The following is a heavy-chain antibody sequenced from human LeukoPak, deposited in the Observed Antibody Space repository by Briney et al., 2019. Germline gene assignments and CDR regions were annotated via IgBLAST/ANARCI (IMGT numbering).Heavy chain of an antibody. D-gene: IGHD1-26*01. Sequence: PSETLSLTCAVYGGSFSGYYWSWIRQPPGKGLEWIGEINHSGSTNYNPSLKSRVTISVDTSKNQFSLKLSSVTAADTAVYYCARVSPGGSGSYRTLDYWGQGTLVTVSS. CDR3: ARVSPGGSGSYRTLDY. CDR1: GGSFSGYY. CDR2: INHSGST. V-gene: IGHV4-34*01. J-gene: IGHJ4*02.